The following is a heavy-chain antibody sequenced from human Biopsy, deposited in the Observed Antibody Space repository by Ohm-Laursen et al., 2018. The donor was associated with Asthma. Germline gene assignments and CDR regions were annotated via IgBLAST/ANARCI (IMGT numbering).Heavy chain of an antibody. CDR3: ARKAGSCISRACYSLDF. CDR1: GGTFNTYV. V-gene: IGHV1-69*13. J-gene: IGHJ4*02. D-gene: IGHD2-15*01. CDR2: INSFFGTT. Sequence: SVKVSCKSLGGTFNTYVIGWVRQAPGQGLEWMGGINSFFGTTYYPQKFQDRVTITADDSTSTVYMELSSLRSEDTAVYYCARKAGSCISRACYSLDFWGQGTLVTVSS.